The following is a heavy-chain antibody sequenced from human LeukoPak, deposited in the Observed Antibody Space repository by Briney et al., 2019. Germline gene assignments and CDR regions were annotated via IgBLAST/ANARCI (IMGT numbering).Heavy chain of an antibody. D-gene: IGHD6-19*01. J-gene: IGHJ1*01. Sequence: GGSLRLSCAASGFTFSDYYMSWIRQAPGKGLEWVSYISSSGSTIYYADSVKGRFTISRGNAKNSLYLQMDSLRAEDTAVYYCARDSSGWYLQYFQHWGQGTLVTVSS. CDR3: ARDSSGWYLQYFQH. V-gene: IGHV3-11*01. CDR1: GFTFSDYY. CDR2: ISSSGSTI.